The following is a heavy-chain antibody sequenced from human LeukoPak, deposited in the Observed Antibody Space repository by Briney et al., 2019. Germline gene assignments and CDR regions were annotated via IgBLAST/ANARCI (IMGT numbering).Heavy chain of an antibody. CDR2: ISGYNDNP. V-gene: IGHV1-18*01. J-gene: IGHJ4*02. Sequence: ASVTVSCKASVYTFTNFGISWVRQAPGQGLEWMGWISGYNDNPNYAQKLQGRVTLTTDTSTSTAYMELRSLRYDDTAVYYCARDDSADWGQGTLVTVSS. CDR3: ARDDSAD. CDR1: VYTFTNFG. D-gene: IGHD2-21*01.